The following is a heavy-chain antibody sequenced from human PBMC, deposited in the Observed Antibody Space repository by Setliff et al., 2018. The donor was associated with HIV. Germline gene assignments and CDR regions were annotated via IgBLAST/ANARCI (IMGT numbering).Heavy chain of an antibody. CDR2: IFTSGST. V-gene: IGHV4-61*09. D-gene: IGHD3-10*01. CDR1: GDSINSGSYY. CDR3: AGDRAGWDGQVILYGLDI. Sequence: PSETLSLTCTVSGDSINSGSYYWSWIRQPAGEGLEWIGHIFTSGSTTYNPSLKSRVSISLDTSKNQFSLKLSSVTAADTAVYYCAGDRAGWDGQVILYGLDIWGQGTMVTVSS. J-gene: IGHJ3*02.